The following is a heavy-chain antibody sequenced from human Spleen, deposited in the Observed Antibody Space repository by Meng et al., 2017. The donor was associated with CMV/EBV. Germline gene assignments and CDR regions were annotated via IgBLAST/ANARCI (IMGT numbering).Heavy chain of an antibody. CDR1: GFTFSNYA. CDR2: ISWNRGSI. D-gene: IGHD3-3*01. CDR3: AKGGEWTLDD. V-gene: IGHV3-9*01. Sequence: SLKISCAASGFTFSNYAMSWVRQAPGKGLEWVSGISWNRGSIGYADSVKGRFTISRDNAKNSLYLQMNSLRPEDTALYYCAKGGEWTLDDWGQGTLVTVSS. J-gene: IGHJ4*02.